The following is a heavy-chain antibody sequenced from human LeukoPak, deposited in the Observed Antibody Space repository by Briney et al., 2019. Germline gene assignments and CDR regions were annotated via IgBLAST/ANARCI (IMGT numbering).Heavy chain of an antibody. Sequence: GGSLRLSCAASGNYWMHWVRQAPGKGLEWLANILPDGSQKYYVDSVKGRFTISRDNPKNSLYLQINNLRAEDTAVYYCGRLAHNAWYAIDFWGQGTLVTVSS. D-gene: IGHD2-2*01. J-gene: IGHJ4*02. CDR2: ILPDGSQK. V-gene: IGHV3-7*01. CDR1: GNYW. CDR3: GRLAHNAWYAIDF.